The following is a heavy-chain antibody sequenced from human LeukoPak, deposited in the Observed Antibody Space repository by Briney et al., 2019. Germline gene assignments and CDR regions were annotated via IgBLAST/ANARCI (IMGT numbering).Heavy chain of an antibody. J-gene: IGHJ4*02. CDR3: AKATYYDIWAHDY. CDR1: GFNFTTYA. D-gene: IGHD3-9*01. Sequence: GGSLRLSCAASGFNFTTYAMSWVRQAPGKGPEWVSVISGSGTITYYADSVKGRFTISRDNSKNTLFLQMNSLRVEDTAVYYCAKATYYDIWAHDYWGQGTLVTVSS. V-gene: IGHV3-23*01. CDR2: ISGSGTIT.